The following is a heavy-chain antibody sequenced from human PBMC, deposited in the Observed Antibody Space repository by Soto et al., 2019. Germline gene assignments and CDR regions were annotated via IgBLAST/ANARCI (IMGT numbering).Heavy chain of an antibody. CDR3: ARDWHYYGSGSYSDYYYYYGMDV. CDR1: GYTFTSYY. J-gene: IGHJ6*02. CDR2: INPSGGST. D-gene: IGHD3-10*01. Sequence: ASVKVSCKASGYTFTSYYMHWVRQAPGQGLEWMGIINPSGGSTSYAQKFQGRVTMTRDTSTSTVYVELSSLRSEDTAVYYCARDWHYYGSGSYSDYYYYYGMDVWGQGTTVTVSS. V-gene: IGHV1-46*01.